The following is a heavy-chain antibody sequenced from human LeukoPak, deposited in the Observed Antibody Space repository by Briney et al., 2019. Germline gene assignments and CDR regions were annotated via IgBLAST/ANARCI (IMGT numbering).Heavy chain of an antibody. CDR1: GGTFSSYA. CDR2: INPSGGST. V-gene: IGHV1-46*01. D-gene: IGHD3-22*01. Sequence: ASVKVSCKASGGTFSSYAISWVRQAPGQGLEWMGIINPSGGSTSYAQKFQGRVTMTRDMSTSTVYMELSSLRSEDTAVYYCAREGAITMIVGAGGMDVWGKGTTVTVSS. CDR3: AREGAITMIVGAGGMDV. J-gene: IGHJ6*04.